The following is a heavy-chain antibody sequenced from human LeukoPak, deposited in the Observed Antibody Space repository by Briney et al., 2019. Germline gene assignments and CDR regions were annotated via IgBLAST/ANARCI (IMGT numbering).Heavy chain of an antibody. CDR2: IWYDGSNK. J-gene: IGHJ3*02. CDR1: GFTFSSYG. Sequence: GRSLRLSCAACGFTFSSYGMHWVRQGPGKGLEWVAVIWYDGSNKYYVDSVKGRFTISRDNSKNTLYLQMNSLRAEDTAVYYCARGAYGSGTYHDFDIWGQGTMVTVSS. V-gene: IGHV3-33*01. D-gene: IGHD3-10*01. CDR3: ARGAYGSGTYHDFDI.